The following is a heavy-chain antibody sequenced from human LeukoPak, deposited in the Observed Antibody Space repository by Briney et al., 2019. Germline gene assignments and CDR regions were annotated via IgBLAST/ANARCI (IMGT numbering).Heavy chain of an antibody. Sequence: GGSLRLSCAASGFTFSSYSMNWVRQAPGKGLEWVSSISSSSSYIYYADSVKGRFTISRDNAKNSLYLQMSSLRAEDTAAYYCARGNLGEVLSWGQGTLVTVSS. J-gene: IGHJ5*02. D-gene: IGHD3-16*01. CDR1: GFTFSSYS. CDR2: ISSSSSYI. CDR3: ARGNLGEVLS. V-gene: IGHV3-21*06.